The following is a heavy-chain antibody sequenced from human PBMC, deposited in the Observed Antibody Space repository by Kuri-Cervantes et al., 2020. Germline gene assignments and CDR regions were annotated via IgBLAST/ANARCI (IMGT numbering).Heavy chain of an antibody. J-gene: IGHJ3*02. CDR3: ARSSSYDPSFDI. Sequence: GESLKISCAASGFTFSSYSMNWVRQAPVKGLEWVSSISSSSSYIYYADSVKGRFTISRDNAKNSLYLQMNSLRAEDTAVYYCARSSSYDPSFDIWGQGTMVTVSS. CDR1: GFTFSSYS. CDR2: ISSSSSYI. V-gene: IGHV3-21*01. D-gene: IGHD5-12*01.